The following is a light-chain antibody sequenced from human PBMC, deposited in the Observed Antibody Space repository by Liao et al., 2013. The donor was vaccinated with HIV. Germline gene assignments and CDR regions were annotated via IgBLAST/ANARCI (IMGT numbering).Light chain of an antibody. CDR3: QLWDSRIDCPV. CDR1: NIGSKS. J-gene: IGLJ3*02. Sequence: SYVVTQPPSVSVAPGKTARITCGGTNIGSKSVHWYQQKPGQAPGLVIFYDSDRPSGIPERFSGSSSGNTATLTISTVEVGDEADYYCQLWDSRIDCPVIGGGTKLTVV. CDR2: YDS. V-gene: IGLV3-21*04.